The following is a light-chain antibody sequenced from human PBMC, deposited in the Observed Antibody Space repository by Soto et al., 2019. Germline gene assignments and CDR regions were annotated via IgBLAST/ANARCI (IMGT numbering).Light chain of an antibody. CDR2: DAS. Sequence: EIVLTQSPATLSLSPGERATLSCRASQSVGSFLAWYQQKPGQSPRLLIYDASTRATGIPARFSGSWSGTDLTLTINSLEPEDFAVYYCQQYSKWPPWTFGPGTKVDIK. V-gene: IGKV3-11*01. CDR3: QQYSKWPPWT. CDR1: QSVGSF. J-gene: IGKJ1*01.